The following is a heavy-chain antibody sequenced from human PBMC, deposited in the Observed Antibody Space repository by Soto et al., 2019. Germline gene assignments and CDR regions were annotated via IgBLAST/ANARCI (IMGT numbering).Heavy chain of an antibody. V-gene: IGHV3-30*18. CDR2: ISYDGSNK. CDR1: GFTFSSYG. Sequence: GGSLRLCCAASGFTFSSYGMHWVRQAPGKGLEWVAVISYDGSNKYYADSVKGRFTISRDNSKNTLYLQMNSLRAEDTAVYYCAKELGYCSSTSCEGWFDPWGQGTLVTVSS. D-gene: IGHD2-2*01. CDR3: AKELGYCSSTSCEGWFDP. J-gene: IGHJ5*02.